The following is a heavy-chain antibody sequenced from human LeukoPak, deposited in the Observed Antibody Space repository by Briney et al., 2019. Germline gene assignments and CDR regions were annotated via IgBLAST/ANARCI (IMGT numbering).Heavy chain of an antibody. V-gene: IGHV3-23*01. J-gene: IGHJ4*02. CDR3: ARRANSGWLLASYFDC. D-gene: IGHD6-19*01. CDR2: ISGSGGIA. CDR1: GFTFGNSA. Sequence: GGSLRLSCTASGFTFGNSAMSWVRQAPGKGLEWVSEISGSGGIAYYADSLQGRFTISRDNSKNTLYLQLNSLRAEDTAVYYCARRANSGWLLASYFDCWGQGTLVTVSS.